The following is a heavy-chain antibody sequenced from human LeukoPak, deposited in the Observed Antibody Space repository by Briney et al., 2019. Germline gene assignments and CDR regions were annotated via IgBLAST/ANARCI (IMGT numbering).Heavy chain of an antibody. V-gene: IGHV4-39*01. J-gene: IGHJ6*02. CDR3: GNLGYYDYGMDI. Sequence: SETLSLTCTVSGGSISITTYYWGWLRQPPGKGLECIGTICFTGTTSYNPSLKRQVTISVATSKNQFSLTMGSVTAADTAGYYCGNLGYYDYGMDIWGQGTTVTVSS. CDR1: GGSISITTYY. CDR2: ICFTGTT.